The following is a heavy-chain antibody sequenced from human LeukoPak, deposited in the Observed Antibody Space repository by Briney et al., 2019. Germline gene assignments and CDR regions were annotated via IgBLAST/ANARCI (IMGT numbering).Heavy chain of an antibody. CDR3: ARVSFPPKSHTVTTKYYFDY. CDR2: IYHSGST. J-gene: IGHJ4*02. V-gene: IGHV4-38-2*02. Sequence: SETLSLTCTVSGYSISSGYYWGWIRQPPGKGLEWIGSIYHSGSTYYNPSLKSRVTISVDTSKNQFSLKLSSVTAADTAVYYCARVSFPPKSHTVTTKYYFDYWGQGTLVTVSS. D-gene: IGHD4-17*01. CDR1: GYSISSGYY.